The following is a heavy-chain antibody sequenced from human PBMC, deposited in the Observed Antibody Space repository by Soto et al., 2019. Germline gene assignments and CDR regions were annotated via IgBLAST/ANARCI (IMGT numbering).Heavy chain of an antibody. D-gene: IGHD1-1*01. J-gene: IGHJ6*02. CDR1: GDSVSSNSAA. Sequence: SQNLSLTFAISGDSVSSNSAAWNWIRQSPSRGLEWQGRTYYRSKWYNDYAVSVKSRITINPDTSKNQFSLQLNSVTPEDTAVSYCARAPWKMSRSYGMDVWGQGTTVTVSS. CDR2: TYYRSKWYN. CDR3: ARAPWKMSRSYGMDV. V-gene: IGHV6-1*01.